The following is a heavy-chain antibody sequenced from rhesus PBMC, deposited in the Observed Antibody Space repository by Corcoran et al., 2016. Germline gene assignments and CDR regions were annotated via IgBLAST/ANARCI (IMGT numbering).Heavy chain of an antibody. CDR3: ASLWGDRGDLDY. V-gene: IGHV4-76*01. Sequence: QVQLQESGPGVVKPSETLSLTCAVSGGSISSGYDWRWIRQPPGKGLGWIVYIYGSSGATNYNPSLKNRVTISKDASKTQFSLKLSSVTAADTAVHYCASLWGDRGDLDYWGQGVLVTVSS. J-gene: IGHJ4*01. CDR2: IYGSSGAT. D-gene: IGHD3-34*01. CDR1: GGSISSGYD.